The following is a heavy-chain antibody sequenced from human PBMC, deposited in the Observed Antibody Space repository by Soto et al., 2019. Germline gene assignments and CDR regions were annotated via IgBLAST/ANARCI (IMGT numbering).Heavy chain of an antibody. CDR1: GGTFSSYA. J-gene: IGHJ6*02. CDR2: ILPIFGTA. V-gene: IGHV1-69*01. Sequence: QVQLVQSGAEVKKPGSSVKVSCKASGGTFSSYAISWVRQAPGQGLEWMGGILPIFGTANYAQKFQGRVTITADESTSTDYMELGSLRSEDKAVYYCARVQAPDYYYGMDVWGQGTTVTVSS. CDR3: ARVQAPDYYYGMDV.